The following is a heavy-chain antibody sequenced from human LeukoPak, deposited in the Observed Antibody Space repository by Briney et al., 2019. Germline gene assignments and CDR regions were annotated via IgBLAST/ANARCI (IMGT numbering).Heavy chain of an antibody. CDR3: ARKGSHGAFDI. CDR1: GFTFSSYW. Sequence: GGSLRLSCAASGFTFSSYWMHWVRQAPGKGLVWVSRINSDGSSTSYADSVKGRFTISRENAKNSLYLQMNSLRAGDTAVYYCARKGSHGAFDIWGQGTMVTVSS. V-gene: IGHV3-74*01. J-gene: IGHJ3*02. CDR2: INSDGSST. D-gene: IGHD3-16*01.